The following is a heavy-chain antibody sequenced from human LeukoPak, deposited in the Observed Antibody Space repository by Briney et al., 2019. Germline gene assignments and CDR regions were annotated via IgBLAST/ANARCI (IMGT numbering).Heavy chain of an antibody. Sequence: SGGSLRLSCAASGFTFSSYAMSWVRQAPGKGLEWVSAISGSGGSTYYADSVKGRFTISRDNSKNTLYLQMNSLRTEDTAVYYCAKGGAVAGLSSYYFDYWGQGTLVTVSS. CDR3: AKGGAVAGLSSYYFDY. CDR1: GFTFSSYA. V-gene: IGHV3-23*01. J-gene: IGHJ4*02. D-gene: IGHD6-19*01. CDR2: ISGSGGST.